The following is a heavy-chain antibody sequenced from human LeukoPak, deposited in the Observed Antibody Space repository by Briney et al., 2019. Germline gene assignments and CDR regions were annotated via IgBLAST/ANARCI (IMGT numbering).Heavy chain of an antibody. V-gene: IGHV3-21*01. D-gene: IGHD2-15*01. CDR3: ARGLSGGYLFDY. J-gene: IGHJ4*02. CDR1: GFTFSSYS. Sequence: PGGSLRLSCAASGFTFSSYSMSRVRQAPGKGLEWVSSISSSSSYIYYADSVKGRFTISRDNAKNSLYLQMNSLRAEDTAVYYCARGLSGGYLFDYWGQGTLVTVSS. CDR2: ISSSSSYI.